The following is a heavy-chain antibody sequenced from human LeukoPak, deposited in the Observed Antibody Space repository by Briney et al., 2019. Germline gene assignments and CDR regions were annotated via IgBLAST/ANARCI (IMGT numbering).Heavy chain of an antibody. CDR3: ARAPVWSGYRGGYYYMDV. Sequence: SVKLSCTASGGTFSSYGISWVRQAPGQGLEWMGGIIPIFGTANYAQKFQGRVTITTDESTSTAYLELSRLRSEDTAVYYCARAPVWSGYRGGYYYMDVWGKGTTVTVSS. CDR1: GGTFSSYG. J-gene: IGHJ6*03. V-gene: IGHV1-69*05. CDR2: IIPIFGTA. D-gene: IGHD3-3*01.